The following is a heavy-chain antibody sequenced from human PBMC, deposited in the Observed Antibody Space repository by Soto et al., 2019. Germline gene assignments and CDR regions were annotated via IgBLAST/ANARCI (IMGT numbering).Heavy chain of an antibody. D-gene: IGHD5-18*01. CDR3: AHRLASEYGYNLFDY. Sequence: SGPTLVNPTQTLTLTCTFSGFSLSTSGVGVGWIRQPPGKALEWLALIYWDNDKRYSPSLRSSLTITKDTSKNQVVLTMSNLDPVDTATYYCAHRLASEYGYNLFDYWGQGAPVTVSS. J-gene: IGHJ4*02. CDR1: GFSLSTSGVG. V-gene: IGHV2-5*02. CDR2: IYWDNDK.